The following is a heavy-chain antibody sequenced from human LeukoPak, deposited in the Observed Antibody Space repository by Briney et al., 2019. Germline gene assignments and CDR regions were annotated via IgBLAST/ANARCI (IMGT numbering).Heavy chain of an antibody. D-gene: IGHD6-19*01. CDR1: SFSISGSSYS. CDR2: IYYTGSA. J-gene: IGHJ4*02. CDR3: ARTPYNSDWEFDY. Sequence: SVALSLTCTVSSFSISGSSYSWGSLRQPPGKGLEWIGNIYYTGSAYYNPSLRSRVTISVDTSKNQFSLRLSSVTATDTALYYCARTPYNSDWEFDYWGQGTLVTVSS. V-gene: IGHV4-39*01.